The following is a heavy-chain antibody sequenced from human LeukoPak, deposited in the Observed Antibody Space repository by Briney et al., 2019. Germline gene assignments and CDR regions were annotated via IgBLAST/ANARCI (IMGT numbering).Heavy chain of an antibody. Sequence: SEILSLTCTVSGGSISSSGYYWDWIRQPPGKGLEWIGSVYYSGNTYYKSSLESRVTISVDTSNNRFSLKLNSVTAADTGTYYCARTSGRGSVDPGTSGYVDSWGQGSLVTVSS. J-gene: IGHJ4*02. D-gene: IGHD3-22*01. CDR3: ARTSGRGSVDPGTSGYVDS. CDR1: GGSISSSGYY. V-gene: IGHV4-39*01. CDR2: VYYSGNT.